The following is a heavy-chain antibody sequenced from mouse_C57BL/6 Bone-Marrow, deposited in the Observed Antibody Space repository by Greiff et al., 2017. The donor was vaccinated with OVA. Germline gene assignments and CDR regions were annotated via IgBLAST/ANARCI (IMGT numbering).Heavy chain of an antibody. CDR2: IYPGSGST. Sequence: QVQLQQPGAELVKPGASVKMSCKASGYTFTSYWITWVKQRPGQGLEWIGDIYPGSGSTNYNEKFKSKATLTVDTSSSTAYMQLSSLTSEDSAVYYCANYYGSSYYWYFDVWGTGTTVTSPQ. CDR1: GYTFTSYW. V-gene: IGHV1-55*01. CDR3: ANYYGSSYYWYFDV. J-gene: IGHJ1*03. D-gene: IGHD1-1*01.